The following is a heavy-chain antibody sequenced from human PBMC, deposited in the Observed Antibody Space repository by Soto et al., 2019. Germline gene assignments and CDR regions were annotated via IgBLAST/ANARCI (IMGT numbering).Heavy chain of an antibody. CDR1: GFSLTTSGVG. D-gene: IGHD2-15*01. CDR3: PYSPRVTVPTLSFHP. J-gene: IGHJ5*02. CDR2: LFWGDDK. V-gene: IGHV2-5*02. Sequence: QITLKESGPTLVKPSQTLTLTCSFSGFSLTTSGVGVGWFRQPPGEALEWLALLFWGDDKRYRPSLKSRLTATSATSKKQVLIRWPNMAPASPAINVCPYSPRVTVPTLSFHPWGHGPLATAPS.